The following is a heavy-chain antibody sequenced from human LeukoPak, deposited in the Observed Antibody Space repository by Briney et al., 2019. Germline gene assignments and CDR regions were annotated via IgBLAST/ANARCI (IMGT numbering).Heavy chain of an antibody. D-gene: IGHD2-15*01. CDR1: ARSISSSSYY. CDR2: IYYSGST. Sequence: SETLSLTSTVAARSISSSSYYWGWIRQPPGKGLEWIGSIYYSGSTYYNPSLKSRVTISVDTSKNQFSLKLSSVTAADTAVYYCASLDPVGYCSGGSCAGRRKGVIDYWGQGTLVTVSS. V-gene: IGHV4-39*01. J-gene: IGHJ4*02. CDR3: ASLDPVGYCSGGSCAGRRKGVIDY.